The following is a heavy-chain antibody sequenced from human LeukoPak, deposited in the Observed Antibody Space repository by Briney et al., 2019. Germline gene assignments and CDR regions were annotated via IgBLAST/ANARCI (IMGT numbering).Heavy chain of an antibody. CDR2: IYYSGST. CDR3: ARVRDFWSGYYGDDAFDI. V-gene: IGHV4-59*01. J-gene: IGHJ3*02. CDR1: GGSISSYY. D-gene: IGHD3-3*01. Sequence: PSETLSLTCTVSGGSISSYYWSWIRRPPGKGLEWIGYIYYSGSTNYNPSLKSRVTISVDTSKNQFSLKLSSVTAADTAVYYCARVRDFWSGYYGDDAFDIWGQGTMVTVSS.